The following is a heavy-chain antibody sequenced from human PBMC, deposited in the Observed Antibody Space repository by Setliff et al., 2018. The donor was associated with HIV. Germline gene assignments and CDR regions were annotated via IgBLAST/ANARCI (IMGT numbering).Heavy chain of an antibody. Sequence: ASVKVSCKASGYTFTNSDINWVRQAPGQGLEWMGWMNPKSGNTGYAQKFQGRVTMTSNTFIGTAYMELSSLTSEDTAVYYCARGHLDRDYWEDIVGNWFAPWSQGTLVTVSS. D-gene: IGHD2-21*01. CDR3: ARGHLDRDYWEDIVGNWFAP. CDR2: MNPKSGNT. J-gene: IGHJ5*02. V-gene: IGHV1-8*01. CDR1: GYTFTNSD.